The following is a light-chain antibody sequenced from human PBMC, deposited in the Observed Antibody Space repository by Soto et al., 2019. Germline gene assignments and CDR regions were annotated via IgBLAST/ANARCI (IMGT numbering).Light chain of an antibody. CDR1: QDISNY. CDR2: DAS. V-gene: IGKV1-33*01. Sequence: DIQMTQSPSSLSASVGDRVTITCQASQDISNYLNWYQQKLGKAPKLLIYDASNLETGVPSRFSGSGYGTDFTFAISSLQPEDIATYYCQQYDNLPPLFTFGPGTKVDIK. J-gene: IGKJ3*01. CDR3: QQYDNLPPLFT.